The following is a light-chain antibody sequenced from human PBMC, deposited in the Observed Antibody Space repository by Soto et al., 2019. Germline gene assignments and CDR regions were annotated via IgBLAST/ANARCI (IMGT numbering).Light chain of an antibody. V-gene: IGKV3-15*01. CDR3: QQYSSWLWT. CDR1: QSVGTK. CDR2: GAS. Sequence: IGMKLSIVTVFVSKGERANXSCRASQSVGTKLAWYQQTPGHAPRLLIYGASNRATGVPARISGSVSGTEFTLTIGSLQSEDFAVYYCQQYSSWLWTFG. J-gene: IGKJ1*01.